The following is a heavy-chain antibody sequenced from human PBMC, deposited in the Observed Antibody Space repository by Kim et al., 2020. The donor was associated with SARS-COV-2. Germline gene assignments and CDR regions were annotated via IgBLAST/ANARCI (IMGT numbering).Heavy chain of an antibody. CDR2: ISRSGTNT. Sequence: GGSLRLSCAASGFAFSSYALSWVRQAPGKGLEWVSCISRSGTNTYYADSVKGRFTISRDNSKNMLYLRMNSLKVEDMAVYYCAKGAYTVICYDPCCDYWG. V-gene: IGHV3-23*01. CDR3: AKGAYTVICYDPCCDY. CDR1: GFAFSSYA. J-gene: IGHJ4*01. D-gene: IGHD3-16*01.